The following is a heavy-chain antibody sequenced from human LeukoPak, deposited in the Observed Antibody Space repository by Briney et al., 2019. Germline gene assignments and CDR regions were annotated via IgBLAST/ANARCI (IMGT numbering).Heavy chain of an antibody. D-gene: IGHD4-11*01. Sequence: PSETLSLTCTVSGGSISSYYWSWIRQPAGKGLEWIGRIYTSGSTNYNPSLKSRVTMSVDTSKNQFSLKLSYVTAADTAVYYCASDRDRATVMESDYYYMDVWGKGTTVTVSS. CDR3: ASDRDRATVMESDYYYMDV. CDR1: GGSISSYY. V-gene: IGHV4-4*07. CDR2: IYTSGST. J-gene: IGHJ6*03.